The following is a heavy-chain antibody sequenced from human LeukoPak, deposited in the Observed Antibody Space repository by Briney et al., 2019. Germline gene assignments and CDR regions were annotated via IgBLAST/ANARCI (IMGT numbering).Heavy chain of an antibody. J-gene: IGHJ4*02. CDR2: ITGSGGST. V-gene: IGHV3-23*01. D-gene: IGHD2-2*01. CDR3: ARECTGSTSCYPY. CDR1: GFTFSSYA. Sequence: TEGSLRLSCAASGFTFSSYAMSWVRQAPGKGLEWVSAITGSGGSTYYADSVKGRFTISRDNAKNSLYLQMNSLRAEDTAVYYCARECTGSTSCYPYWGQGTLVTVSS.